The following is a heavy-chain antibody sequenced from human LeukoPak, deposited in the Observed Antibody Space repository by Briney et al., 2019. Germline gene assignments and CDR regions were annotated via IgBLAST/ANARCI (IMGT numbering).Heavy chain of an antibody. CDR2: IWYDGSNK. CDR3: AKQGYCSSTSCLGYYFDH. Sequence: GRSLRLSCAASGFTFSSYGMHWVRQAPGKGLEWAAVIWYDGSNKYYADSVKGRFTISRDNSKNTLYLQMNSLRAEDTALYYCAKQGYCSSTSCLGYYFDHWGQGTLVTVSS. CDR1: GFTFSSYG. J-gene: IGHJ4*02. V-gene: IGHV3-33*06. D-gene: IGHD2-2*01.